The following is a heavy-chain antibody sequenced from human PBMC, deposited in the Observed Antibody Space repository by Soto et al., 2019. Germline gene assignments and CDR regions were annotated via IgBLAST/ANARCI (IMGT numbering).Heavy chain of an antibody. J-gene: IGHJ4*02. D-gene: IGHD1-1*01. CDR2: ISAHNGNT. V-gene: IGHV1-18*01. Sequence: QVHLVQSGAEVKKPGDSVKVSCKGSGYAFTTYGITWVRQAPGQGLEWMGWISAHNGNTNYAQKLQGRVTVTRDTSTSTAYMELRSLRSDDTAGYYCARGRYGDYWGQGALVTVSS. CDR1: GYAFTTYG. CDR3: ARGRYGDY.